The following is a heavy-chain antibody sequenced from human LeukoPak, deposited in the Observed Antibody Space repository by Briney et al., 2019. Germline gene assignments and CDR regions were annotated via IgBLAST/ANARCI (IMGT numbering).Heavy chain of an antibody. CDR1: GGSLSSSSYY. V-gene: IGHV4-39*07. Sequence: PSETLSLTCTVSGGSLSSSSYYWGWIRQPPGTGLEWIGSIYYSGSTYYNPSLKSRVTISVGTSKNQFSLKLSSVTAADTAVYYCARDVAMGADYWGQGTLVTVSS. CDR2: IYYSGST. D-gene: IGHD5-18*01. CDR3: ARDVAMGADY. J-gene: IGHJ4*02.